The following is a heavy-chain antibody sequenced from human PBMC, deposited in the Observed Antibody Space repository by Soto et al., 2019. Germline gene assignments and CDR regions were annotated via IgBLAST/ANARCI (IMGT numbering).Heavy chain of an antibody. CDR2: INSDGSST. CDR1: GFTFSSYW. J-gene: IGHJ5*02. D-gene: IGHD2-2*01. Sequence: PGGSLRLSCAASGFTFSSYWMHWVRQAPGKGLVWVSRINSDGSSTSYADSVKGRFTISRDNAKNTLYLQMNSLRAEDTAVYYCARGLIYCSSTSCSGGWFDPWGQGTLVTVSS. V-gene: IGHV3-74*01. CDR3: ARGLIYCSSTSCSGGWFDP.